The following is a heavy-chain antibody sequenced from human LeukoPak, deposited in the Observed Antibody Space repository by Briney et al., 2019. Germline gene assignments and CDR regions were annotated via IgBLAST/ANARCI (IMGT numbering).Heavy chain of an antibody. D-gene: IGHD3-22*01. J-gene: IGHJ4*02. Sequence: GGSLRLSCAVSDFTISSYWMHRVRQAPGKGLVWVSRINSDGSSTSYADSVKGRFTISRDNAKNTLYLQMNSLRAEDTAVYYCARDLGDYYDSSVDYWGQGTLVTVSS. CDR3: ARDLGDYYDSSVDY. V-gene: IGHV3-74*01. CDR1: DFTISSYW. CDR2: INSDGSST.